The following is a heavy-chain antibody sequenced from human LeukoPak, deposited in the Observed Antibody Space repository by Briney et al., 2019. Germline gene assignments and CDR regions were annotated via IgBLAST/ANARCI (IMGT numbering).Heavy chain of an antibody. V-gene: IGHV3-74*01. CDR2: INSDGTTI. Sequence: GGSLRLSCAASGFTFSTSWMHWVRQAPGKGLVWVSRINSDGTTIDYADSVKGRFTISRDNAKNTRYLQMNSLRDEYTAVYYCARAGYYRFDYWGQGTLVTVSS. CDR3: ARAGYYRFDY. D-gene: IGHD2/OR15-2a*01. J-gene: IGHJ4*02. CDR1: GFTFSTSW.